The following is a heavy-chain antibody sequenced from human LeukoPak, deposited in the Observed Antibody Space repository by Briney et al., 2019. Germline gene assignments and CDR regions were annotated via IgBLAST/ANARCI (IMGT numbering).Heavy chain of an antibody. D-gene: IGHD4-17*01. CDR3: ARGDSGDYFPFDY. V-gene: IGHV4-59*12. J-gene: IGHJ4*02. Sequence: PSETLSLTCTVSGGSIRSYFWSWIRQPPGKRLEWIGYISYSGGTNYSPPLRRRVTISVDTSKNQFSLNLRSVIAADTAVYYCARGDSGDYFPFDYWGQGALVTVSS. CDR1: GGSIRSYF. CDR2: ISYSGGT.